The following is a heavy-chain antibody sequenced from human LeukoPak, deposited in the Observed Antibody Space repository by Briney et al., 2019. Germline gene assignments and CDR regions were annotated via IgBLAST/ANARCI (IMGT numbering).Heavy chain of an antibody. CDR3: ARGAYDSGSYQYFFDY. D-gene: IGHD3-10*01. Sequence: PSEPLSLTCTVSGDSINIYYWSWIRQPPGKGLEWIGYIYYTGNTNYNPSLKSRVTISLDTCKHQFSLNLTSVTAADTAVYYCARGAYDSGSYQYFFDYWGQGSLVTVSP. CDR1: GDSINIYY. V-gene: IGHV4-59*01. J-gene: IGHJ4*02. CDR2: IYYTGNT.